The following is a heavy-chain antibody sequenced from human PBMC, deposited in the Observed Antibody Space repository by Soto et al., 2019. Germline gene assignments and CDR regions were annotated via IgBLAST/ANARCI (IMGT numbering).Heavy chain of an antibody. Sequence: SETLSLTCTVSGGSISSYYWSWIRQPPGKGLEWIGEINHSGSTNYNPSLKSRVTISVDTSKNQFSLKLSSVTAADTAVYYCARGEVRYSSSWVGSGAFDIWGQGTTVTVSS. CDR1: GGSISSYY. CDR3: ARGEVRYSSSWVGSGAFDI. V-gene: IGHV4-34*01. D-gene: IGHD6-6*01. CDR2: INHSGST. J-gene: IGHJ3*02.